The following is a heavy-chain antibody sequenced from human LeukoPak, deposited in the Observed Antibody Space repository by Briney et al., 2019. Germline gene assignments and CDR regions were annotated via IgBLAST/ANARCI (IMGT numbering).Heavy chain of an antibody. CDR3: ARAYDSSGNLQGHAFDI. Sequence: GSLRLSCAASGFTFDDYGMSWVRQAPGKGLEWVSGINWNGGSTGYADSVKGRFTISRDNAKNSLYPQMNSLRAEDTALYYCARAYDSSGNLQGHAFDIWGQGTMVTVSS. J-gene: IGHJ3*02. CDR2: INWNGGST. CDR1: GFTFDDYG. D-gene: IGHD3-22*01. V-gene: IGHV3-20*04.